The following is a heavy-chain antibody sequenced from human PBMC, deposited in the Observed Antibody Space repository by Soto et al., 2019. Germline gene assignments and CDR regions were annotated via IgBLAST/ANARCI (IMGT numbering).Heavy chain of an antibody. Sequence: PSQTLSLTCAISGDSVSSTSTAWSWIRLSPSRGLEWLGMTYYRSKWYSDYAVSVNIRITINPDTSKNKFSLQLNAVTPEDTAVYYCARGSYYSGWVWGQGTLVTVSS. V-gene: IGHV6-1*01. CDR2: TYYRSKWYS. CDR3: ARGSYYSGWV. CDR1: GDSVSSTSTA. J-gene: IGHJ4*02. D-gene: IGHD6-19*01.